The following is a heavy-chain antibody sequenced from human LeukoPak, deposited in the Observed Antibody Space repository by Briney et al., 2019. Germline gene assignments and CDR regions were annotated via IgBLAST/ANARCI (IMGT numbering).Heavy chain of an antibody. CDR2: INPKSGGT. J-gene: IGHJ4*02. CDR3: ARDRETESYYGIDY. CDR1: GYTFIDHY. V-gene: IGHV1-2*02. D-gene: IGHD1-26*01. Sequence: ASVRVSCKASGYTFIDHYMHWVRQAPGQGLEWMGYINPKSGGTNYAQKFQGRVTMTRDTSINTAYMELSSLRSDDTAMYYCARDRETESYYGIDYWGQGTLVTVSS.